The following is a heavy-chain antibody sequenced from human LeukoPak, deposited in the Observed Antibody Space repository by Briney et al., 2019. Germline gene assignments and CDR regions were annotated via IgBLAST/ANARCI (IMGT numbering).Heavy chain of an antibody. Sequence: PGGSLRLSCAASGFTFSSYSMNWVRQAPGKGLEWVSSISSSSSYIYYADSVKGRFTISRDNAKNSLYLQMNSLRAEDTAVYCCARDEYYDSSGFIPVGWFDPWGQGTLVTVSS. CDR1: GFTFSSYS. D-gene: IGHD3-22*01. CDR3: ARDEYYDSSGFIPVGWFDP. J-gene: IGHJ5*02. V-gene: IGHV3-21*01. CDR2: ISSSSSYI.